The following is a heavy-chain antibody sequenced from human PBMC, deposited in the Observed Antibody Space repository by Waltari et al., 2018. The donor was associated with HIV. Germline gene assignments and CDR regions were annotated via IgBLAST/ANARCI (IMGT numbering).Heavy chain of an antibody. CDR3: ATNSGSYRQGWFDP. V-gene: IGHV3-30*01. D-gene: IGHD1-26*01. CDR2: VIYDGSNE. Sequence: QVQLVESAGGVAPTGTCLPLFGAPPGFSFCDFARHWVRQPQGKGLEWVASVIYDGSNEDYADSVTGRFTVSRDNSKNTLYLQMDSLRPEDTAVYYCATNSGSYRQGWFDPWGQGTQVTVSS. CDR1: GFSFCDFA. J-gene: IGHJ5*02.